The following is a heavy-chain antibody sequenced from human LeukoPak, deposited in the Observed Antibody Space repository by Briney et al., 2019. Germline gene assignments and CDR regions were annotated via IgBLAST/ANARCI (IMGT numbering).Heavy chain of an antibody. CDR2: ISSSSSYI. V-gene: IGHV3-21*01. D-gene: IGHD2-15*01. J-gene: IGHJ6*03. CDR3: ARGRGDCSGGSCPFTTYMDV. Sequence: TGGSLRLSCAASGFTFSTYSMNWVRQAPGKGLEWVSSISSSSSYIHYADSVKGRFTTSRDNAKNSLYLQMNSLRAEDTAVYYCARGRGDCSGGSCPFTTYMDVWGKGTTVTVSS. CDR1: GFTFSTYS.